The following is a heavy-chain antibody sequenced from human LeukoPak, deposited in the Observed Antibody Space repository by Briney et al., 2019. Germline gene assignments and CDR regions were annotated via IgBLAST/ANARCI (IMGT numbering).Heavy chain of an antibody. J-gene: IGHJ3*01. V-gene: IGHV4-61*02. CDR1: GGSISSGTYY. CDR3: ARGGLVRGSRNSLIGFDV. CDR2: MHSSGST. D-gene: IGHD3-10*01. Sequence: SETLSLTCTVSGGSISSGTYYWSWIRQPAGKGLEWIGRMHSSGSTNYNPSLKSRVTISVDKSKNQFSLKLSSVTAEDTALYFCARGGLVRGSRNSLIGFDVWGQGIMVTVSS.